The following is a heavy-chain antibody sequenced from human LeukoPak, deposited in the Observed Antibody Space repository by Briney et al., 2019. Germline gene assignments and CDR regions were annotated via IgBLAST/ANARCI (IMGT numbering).Heavy chain of an antibody. Sequence: ASVKVSCKASGYTFTSYYMQWVRQAPGRGLEWMGIINPSGGSTSYAQKFQGRVTMTRDTSTSTVYMELSSLRSEDTAVYYCARAKLRYFDWSPYGMGYWGQGTLVTVSS. CDR1: GYTFTSYY. D-gene: IGHD3-9*01. CDR2: INPSGGST. V-gene: IGHV1-46*01. J-gene: IGHJ4*02. CDR3: ARAKLRYFDWSPYGMGY.